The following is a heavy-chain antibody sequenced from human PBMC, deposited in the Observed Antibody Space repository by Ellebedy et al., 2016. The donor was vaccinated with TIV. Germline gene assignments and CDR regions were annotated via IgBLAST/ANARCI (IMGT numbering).Heavy chain of an antibody. J-gene: IGHJ6*02. V-gene: IGHV3-66*01. CDR3: ARDRADFGVVIIHWRDYYYGMDV. D-gene: IGHD3-3*01. CDR1: GFTFSSYA. CDR2: IYSGGST. Sequence: GGSLRLSXAASGFTFSSYAMSWVRQAPGKGLEWVSVIYSGGSTYYADSVKGRFTISRDNAKNSLYLQMNSLRDEDTAVYYCARDRADFGVVIIHWRDYYYGMDVWGQGTTVTVSS.